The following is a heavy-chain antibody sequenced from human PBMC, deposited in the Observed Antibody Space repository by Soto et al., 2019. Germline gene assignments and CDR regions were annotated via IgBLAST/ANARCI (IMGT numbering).Heavy chain of an antibody. D-gene: IGHD3-10*01. J-gene: IGHJ4*02. CDR1: GGTFSSYT. CDR2: INPNIGKT. V-gene: IGHV1-8*02. CDR3: ARRYQAFGKHYFDY. Sequence: GASVKVSCKASGGTFSSYTISWVRQAPGQGLEWMGRINPNIGKTSYAQKFQGRVTMTGNNSISTAYMELSSRRSEDTAVYYCARRYQAFGKHYFDYWGQGTLVTVSS.